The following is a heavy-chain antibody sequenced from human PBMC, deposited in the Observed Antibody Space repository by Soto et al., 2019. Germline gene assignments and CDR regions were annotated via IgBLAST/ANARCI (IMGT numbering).Heavy chain of an antibody. D-gene: IGHD2-15*01. CDR1: GFSLTTGRMG. CDR2: IFSNNER. J-gene: IGHJ6*02. V-gene: IGHV2-26*03. CDR3: ARLGADSSWYYYVLDV. Sequence: QVTLKESGPVLVKATETLTLTCAISGFSLTTGRMGVSWIRQPPGKALEWVAHIFSNNERSYSTSLQSRLSISDDTSESQVVLTMIDVDPVDTATYFCARLGADSSWYYYVLDVWGQGTTVTVS.